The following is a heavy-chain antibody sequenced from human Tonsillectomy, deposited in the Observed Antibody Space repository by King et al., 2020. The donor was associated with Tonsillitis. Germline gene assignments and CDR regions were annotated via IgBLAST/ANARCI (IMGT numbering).Heavy chain of an antibody. CDR2: IYYSGST. CDR1: GGSISSYY. CDR3: AVSGSYYWYFDY. D-gene: IGHD1-26*01. V-gene: IGHV4-59*08. J-gene: IGHJ4*02. Sequence: VQLQESGPGLVKPSETLSLTCTVSGGSISSYYWSWIRQPPGKGLEWIGYIYYSGSTNYNPSLKSRVTISVDTSKNQFSLKLSSVTAADTAVYYCAVSGSYYWYFDYWGQGTLVTVSS.